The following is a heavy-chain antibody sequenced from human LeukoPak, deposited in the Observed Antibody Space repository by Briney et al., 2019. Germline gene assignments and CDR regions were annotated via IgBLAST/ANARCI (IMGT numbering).Heavy chain of an antibody. V-gene: IGHV5-51*01. D-gene: IGHD3-16*01. CDR2: IYPGNSDT. CDR3: ARHTGEGSHFQH. CDR1: GYTFTNYW. Sequence: GESLKISCKASGYTFTNYWIGWVRQIPGKGLEWMGIIYPGNSDTRYSPSFRGQVIISADKSIRTAYLQWTSLKASDPAMYYCARHTGEGSHFQHWGQGSMVTVSS. J-gene: IGHJ1*01.